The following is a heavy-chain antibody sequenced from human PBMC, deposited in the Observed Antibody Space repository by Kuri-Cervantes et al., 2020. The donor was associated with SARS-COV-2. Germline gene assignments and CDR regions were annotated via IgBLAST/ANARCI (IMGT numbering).Heavy chain of an antibody. Sequence: GGSLRLSCAASGFTFDDYAMHWVRQAPGKGLEWVSGISWNSGSIGYADSVKGRFTISRDNAKNSLYLQMNSLRAEDTAVYYCAKDQVPAAIGDAFDIWGQGTMVTVSS. CDR3: AKDQVPAAIGDAFDI. D-gene: IGHD2-2*02. CDR1: GFTFDDYA. V-gene: IGHV3-9*01. J-gene: IGHJ3*02. CDR2: ISWNSGSI.